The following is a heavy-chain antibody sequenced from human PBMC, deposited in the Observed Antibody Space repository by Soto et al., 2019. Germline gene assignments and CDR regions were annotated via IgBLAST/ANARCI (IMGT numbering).Heavy chain of an antibody. CDR3: PHIVVAGLGYYFDY. V-gene: IGHV2-5*02. Sequence: QITLKESGPTLVKPTQTLTLTCTFSGFSLSSTRMAVGWIRQPPGKALEWLALIYWDDDKRYSPFLKSRLTISKDDSKELVVHTMSNMDTVATGRYYWPHIVVAGLGYYFDYWGPGTLVTVSS. J-gene: IGHJ4*02. CDR2: IYWDDDK. CDR1: GFSLSSTRMA. D-gene: IGHD6-19*01.